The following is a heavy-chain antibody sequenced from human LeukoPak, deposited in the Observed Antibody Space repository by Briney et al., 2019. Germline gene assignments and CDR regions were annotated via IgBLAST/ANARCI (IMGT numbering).Heavy chain of an antibody. V-gene: IGHV4-34*01. CDR2: INHSGST. D-gene: IGHD3-10*01. J-gene: IGHJ5*02. CDR3: ARHSKITMVRGVRRTWFDP. Sequence: SETLSLTCTVSGGSINSYYWSWIRQPPGKGLEWIGEINHSGSTNYNPSLKSRVTISVDTSKNQFSLKLSSVTAADTAVYYCARHSKITMVRGVRRTWFDPWGQGTLVTVSS. CDR1: GGSINSYY.